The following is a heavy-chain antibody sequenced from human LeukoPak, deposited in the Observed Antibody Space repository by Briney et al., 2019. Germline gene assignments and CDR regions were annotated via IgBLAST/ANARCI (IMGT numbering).Heavy chain of an antibody. CDR1: GFSFSVYW. CDR2: INTDGSIT. CDR3: ARDPSGLLAVLFDAFDI. D-gene: IGHD2-15*01. V-gene: IGHV3-74*01. Sequence: GGSLRLSCAASGFSFSVYWMHWVRQAPGKGPVWVSRINTDGSITDYADFVKGRFTISRDNAKNTLYLQMNSLRAEDTAVYYCARDPSGLLAVLFDAFDIWGQGTMVTVSS. J-gene: IGHJ3*02.